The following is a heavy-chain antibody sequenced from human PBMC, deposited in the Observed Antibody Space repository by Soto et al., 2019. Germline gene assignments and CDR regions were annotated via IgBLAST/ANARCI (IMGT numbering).Heavy chain of an antibody. V-gene: IGHV1-18*01. Sequence: ASVKVSCKASGYTFTSYGISWVRQAPGQGLEWMGWISAYNGNTNYAQKLQGRVTMTTDTSTSTAYMELRSLRSDDTAVYYCARDREVRYFDWTLPHGYWGQGTLVTVSS. D-gene: IGHD3-9*01. CDR2: ISAYNGNT. J-gene: IGHJ4*02. CDR3: ARDREVRYFDWTLPHGY. CDR1: GYTFTSYG.